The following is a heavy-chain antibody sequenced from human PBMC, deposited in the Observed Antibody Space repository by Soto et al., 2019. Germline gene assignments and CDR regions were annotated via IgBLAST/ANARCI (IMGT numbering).Heavy chain of an antibody. CDR3: ARTMYTSSRSNFDY. CDR2: ISSTTTTI. CDR1: GFTFSIYS. V-gene: IGHV3-48*01. D-gene: IGHD6-13*01. Sequence: GGSLRLSCAASGFTFSIYSMHWVRQAPGEGLEWVSYISSTTTTIYYADSVKGRFTISRDNAKNSLYLQMNSLRAEDTAVYYCARTMYTSSRSNFDYWGQGTLVTVSS. J-gene: IGHJ4*02.